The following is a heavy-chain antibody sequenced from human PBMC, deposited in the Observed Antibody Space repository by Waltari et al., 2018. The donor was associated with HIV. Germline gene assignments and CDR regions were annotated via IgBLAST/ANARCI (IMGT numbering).Heavy chain of an antibody. D-gene: IGHD4-17*01. Sequence: QVQLQESGPGLVKPSQTLSLTCTVSGDSISGGAYYWSWIRQPPGKGLEWIGYIRYSGSTYYKPPLKSRVTVSADRSKNQFSLKLNSVTAADTAVYYCARATPNYGDYYFDFWGQGALVSVSA. J-gene: IGHJ4*02. CDR1: GDSISGGAYY. V-gene: IGHV4-30-4*01. CDR3: ARATPNYGDYYFDF. CDR2: IRYSGST.